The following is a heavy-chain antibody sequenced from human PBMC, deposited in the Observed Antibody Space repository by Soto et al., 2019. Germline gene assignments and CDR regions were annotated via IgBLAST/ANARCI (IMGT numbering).Heavy chain of an antibody. J-gene: IGHJ5*02. D-gene: IGHD6-6*01. CDR3: ARDQVAALPNWLDP. CDR2: IIPIFGTA. CDR1: GGTFSSYA. V-gene: IGHV1-69*13. Sequence: SVKVSCKASGGTFSSYAISWVRQAPGQGLEWMGGIIPIFGTANYAQKFQGRVTITADESTSTAYMELSSLRSEDTAVYYCARDQVAALPNWLDPWGQGTLVTVSS.